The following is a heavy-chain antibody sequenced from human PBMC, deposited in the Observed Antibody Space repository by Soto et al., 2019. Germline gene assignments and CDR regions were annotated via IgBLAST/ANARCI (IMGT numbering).Heavy chain of an antibody. CDR1: GGSISSGGYY. J-gene: IGHJ4*02. Sequence: SETLSLTCTVSGGSISSGGYYWSWIRQHPGKGLEWIGYIYYSGSTYYNPSLKSRVTISVDTSKNQFSLKLSSVTAADTAMYYCARASRITIFGVVSYFDYWGQGTLVTV. V-gene: IGHV4-31*03. D-gene: IGHD3-3*01. CDR2: IYYSGST. CDR3: ARASRITIFGVVSYFDY.